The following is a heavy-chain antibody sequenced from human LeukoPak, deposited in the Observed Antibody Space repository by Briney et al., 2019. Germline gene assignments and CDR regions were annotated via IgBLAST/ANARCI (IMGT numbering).Heavy chain of an antibody. J-gene: IGHJ4*02. V-gene: IGHV4-59*08. CDR3: ARNLPKYYYDSSAYLDY. D-gene: IGHD3-22*01. CDR2: IHHSGST. Sequence: SETLSLTCTVSGGSISSYYWSWIRQPPGKGLEWIGSIHHSGSTYYNPSLKSRVTISVDTSKNQFSLTLSSVTAADTAVYYCARNLPKYYYDSSAYLDYWGQGTLVTVSS. CDR1: GGSISSYY.